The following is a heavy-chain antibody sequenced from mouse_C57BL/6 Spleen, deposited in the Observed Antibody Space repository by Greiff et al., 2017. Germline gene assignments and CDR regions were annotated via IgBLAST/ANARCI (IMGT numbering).Heavy chain of an antibody. CDR1: GYSFTDYN. CDR3: ARLYYGTPFAY. D-gene: IGHD1-1*01. V-gene: IGHV1-39*01. Sequence: VQLKASGPELVKPGASVKISCKASGYSFTDYNMNWVKQSHGKSLEWIGVINPNYGTTSYNPKFKGKATLTVDQSSSTAYMQSNSLTSEDSAVYYCARLYYGTPFAYWGQGTLVTVSA. J-gene: IGHJ3*01. CDR2: INPNYGTT.